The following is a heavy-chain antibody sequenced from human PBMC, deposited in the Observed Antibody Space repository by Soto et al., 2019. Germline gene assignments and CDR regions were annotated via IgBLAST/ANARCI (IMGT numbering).Heavy chain of an antibody. CDR1: GGSISSGGYY. D-gene: IGHD3-9*01. CDR3: ARHLPYYDILTGYSGNAFDI. J-gene: IGHJ3*02. Sequence: SETLSLTCAVSGGSISSGGYYWGWIRQPPGKGLEWIGSIYYSGSTYYNPSLKSRVTISVDTSKNQFSLKLSSVTAADTAVYYCARHLPYYDILTGYSGNAFDIWGQGTMVTVSS. V-gene: IGHV4-39*01. CDR2: IYYSGST.